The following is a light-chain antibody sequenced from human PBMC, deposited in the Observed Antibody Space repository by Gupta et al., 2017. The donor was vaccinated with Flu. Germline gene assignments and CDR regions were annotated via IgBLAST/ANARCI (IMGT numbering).Light chain of an antibody. V-gene: IGKV1-39*01. CDR2: GAS. CDR1: QNIRNY. Sequence: IQMTQSPSSLSAFVGDKITVTCRASQNIRNYLNWYQQKPGKPPKLLIHGASTLQSGVSPRFSGSGSGTDCTLFIDSLQTEDSATDYCQQGYGMPPLTFGGGTKIEVK. J-gene: IGKJ4*01. CDR3: QQGYGMPPLT.